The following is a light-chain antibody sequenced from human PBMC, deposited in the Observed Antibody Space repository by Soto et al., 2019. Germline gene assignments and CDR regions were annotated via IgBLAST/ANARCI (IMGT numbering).Light chain of an antibody. V-gene: IGLV2-11*01. CDR3: CSYAGSYSLLV. CDR2: DVS. J-gene: IGLJ2*01. CDR1: SSDVGGYNY. Sequence: QSALTQPRSVSGSPGQSVTISCTGTSSDVGGYNYVSWYQQHPGKAPKLMIYDVSKRPSGVPDRFSGSKSGNTASLTISGLQAEDDADYYCCSYAGSYSLLVFGGGTKLTVL.